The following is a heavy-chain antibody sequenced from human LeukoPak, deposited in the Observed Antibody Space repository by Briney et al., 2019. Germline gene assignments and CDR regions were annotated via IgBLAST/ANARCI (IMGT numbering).Heavy chain of an antibody. V-gene: IGHV4-30-4*01. CDR3: ARDNYGDYANWFDP. CDR2: IYYSGST. D-gene: IGHD4-17*01. CDR1: GGSISSGGYY. Sequence: SETLSLTCTVSGGSISSGGYYWSWIRQPPGKGLEWIGYIYYSGSTYYNPSLKSRVTISVDTSKNQFSLKLSSVTAADTAVYYCARDNYGDYANWFDPWGQGTLVTVSS. J-gene: IGHJ5*02.